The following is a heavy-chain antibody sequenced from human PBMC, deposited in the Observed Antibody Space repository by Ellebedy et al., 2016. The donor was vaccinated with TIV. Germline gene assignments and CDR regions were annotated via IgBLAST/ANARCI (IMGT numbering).Heavy chain of an antibody. D-gene: IGHD4-17*01. CDR2: INGDGSST. CDR3: ARDQDEYGDYCFDY. Sequence: PGGSLRLSCAASGFTFRNYWMHWIRQVPGKGLVWVSRINGDGSSTSYADSVKGRFTNSRDNTKNTVHLQMNSLRAEDTAVYYCARDQDEYGDYCFDYWGQGTLVTVSS. J-gene: IGHJ4*02. CDR1: GFTFRNYW. V-gene: IGHV3-74*01.